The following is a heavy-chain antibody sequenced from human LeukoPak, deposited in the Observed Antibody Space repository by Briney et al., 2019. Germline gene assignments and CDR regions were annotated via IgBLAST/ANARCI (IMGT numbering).Heavy chain of an antibody. Sequence: GESLRLSCAASGFTLSSYEMNWLRQPPGKGLEQVSYIRTSARTIHYADPVKSQLTSSKDNAKNSLYLQMNRLRAEDMAVYYCARSSLRAFDYWGQGMLVTVSS. D-gene: IGHD3-10*01. CDR3: ARSSLRAFDY. V-gene: IGHV3-48*03. CDR2: IRTSARTI. CDR1: GFTLSSYE. J-gene: IGHJ4*02.